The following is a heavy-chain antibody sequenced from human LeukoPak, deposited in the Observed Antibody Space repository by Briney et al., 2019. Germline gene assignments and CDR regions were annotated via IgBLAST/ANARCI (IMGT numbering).Heavy chain of an antibody. CDR1: GFIFSGNW. Sequence: GGSLRLSCAASGFIFSGNWMHWVRQAPGKGLVWVSRISNDGSSTTYADSVKGRFTISRDNAKNTLYLQMNSLRAEDTAVYYCARDPSQTYYFDHWGQGTLVTVSS. J-gene: IGHJ4*02. V-gene: IGHV3-74*01. CDR3: ARDPSQTYYFDH. CDR2: ISNDGSST.